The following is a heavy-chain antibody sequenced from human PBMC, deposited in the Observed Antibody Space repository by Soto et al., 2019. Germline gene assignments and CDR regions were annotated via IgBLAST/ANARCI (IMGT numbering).Heavy chain of an antibody. CDR1: GFTFSNYA. CDR3: ATVDIIGWSRLHN. V-gene: IGHV3-23*01. D-gene: IGHD2-2*03. Sequence: EVQLLESGGDLVQPGGSLRLSCTGSGFTFSNYAMNWVRQAPGKALEWVSAINGGGENTFYADPVKGRFTISRDNFKKPLYLQMSSLRDEDTAVYYCATVDIIGWSRLHNWGQGTLVTVSS. CDR2: INGGGENT. J-gene: IGHJ4*02.